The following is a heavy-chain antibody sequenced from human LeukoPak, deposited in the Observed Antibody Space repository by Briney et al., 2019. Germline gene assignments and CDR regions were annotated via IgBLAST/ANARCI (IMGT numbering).Heavy chain of an antibody. CDR1: GGSISTSSYC. CDR2: ISYSGTT. D-gene: IGHD6-25*01. Sequence: PSETLSLTCTVSGGSISTSSYCWGWIRQPPGKGLEWNGSISYSGTTYYNPSLKSRVTISVDTSNNQFSLRLTSVTAADTAVYFCARHPSSAWHADYWGHGTLVTVSS. J-gene: IGHJ4*01. V-gene: IGHV4-39*01. CDR3: ARHPSSAWHADY.